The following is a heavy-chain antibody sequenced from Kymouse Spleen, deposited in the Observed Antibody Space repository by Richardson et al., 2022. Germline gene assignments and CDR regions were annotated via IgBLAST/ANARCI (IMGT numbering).Heavy chain of an antibody. J-gene: IGHJ6*02. CDR3: TTDRYCSSTSCPYYYYYGMDV. CDR2: IKSKTDGGTT. CDR1: GFTFSNAW. V-gene: IGHV3-15*01. D-gene: IGHD2-2*02. Sequence: EVQLVESGGGLVKPGGSLRLSCAASGFTFSNAWMSWVRQAPGKGLEWVGRIKSKTDGGTTDYAAPVKGRFTISRDDSKNTLYLQMNSLKTEDTAVYYCTTDRYCSSTSCPYYYYYGMDVWGQGTTVTVSS.